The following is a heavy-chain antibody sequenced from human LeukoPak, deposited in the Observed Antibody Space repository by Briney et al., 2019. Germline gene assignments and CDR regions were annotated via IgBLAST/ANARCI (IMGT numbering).Heavy chain of an antibody. V-gene: IGHV4-39*01. CDR1: GGSISSSSYY. J-gene: IGHJ4*02. CDR2: IYYSGST. Sequence: AETLSLTCTVSGGSISSSSYYWGWIRQPPGKGLEWIGSIYYSGSTYYNPSLKSRVTISVDTSENQFSLKLSSVTAADTAVYYCARLRDTLYFDYWGQGTLVTVSS. D-gene: IGHD5-18*01. CDR3: ARLRDTLYFDY.